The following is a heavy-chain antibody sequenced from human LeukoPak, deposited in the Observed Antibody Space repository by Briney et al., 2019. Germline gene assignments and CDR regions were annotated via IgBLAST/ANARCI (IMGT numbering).Heavy chain of an antibody. CDR1: GGTLSSYA. D-gene: IGHD3-10*01. V-gene: IGHV1-69*13. J-gene: IGHJ6*04. CDR3: ARGPAMVRGVIYYYYGMDV. CDR2: IIPIFGTA. Sequence: GASVKVSCKASGGTLSSYAISWVRQAPGQGLEWMGGIIPIFGTANYAQKFQGRVTITADESTSTAYMELSSLRSEDTAVYYCARGPAMVRGVIYYYYGMDVWGKGTTVTVSS.